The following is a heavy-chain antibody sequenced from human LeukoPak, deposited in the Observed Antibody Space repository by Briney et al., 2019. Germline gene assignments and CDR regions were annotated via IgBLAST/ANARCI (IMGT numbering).Heavy chain of an antibody. CDR1: GGTFSSYA. V-gene: IGHV1-69*13. Sequence: SVKVSCKASGGTFSSYAISWVRQAPGQGLEWMGGIIPVFGTANYAQKFQGRVTITADESTSTAYMELSSLRSEDTAVYYCAREGYDYSKPDYWGQGTLVTVSS. J-gene: IGHJ4*02. CDR3: AREGYDYSKPDY. D-gene: IGHD4-11*01. CDR2: IIPVFGTA.